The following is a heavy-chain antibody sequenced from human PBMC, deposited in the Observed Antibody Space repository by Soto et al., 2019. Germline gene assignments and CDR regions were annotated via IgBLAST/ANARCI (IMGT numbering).Heavy chain of an antibody. CDR2: INPNSGGT. J-gene: IGHJ3*02. Sequence: ASVKVSCKASGYTFTGYYMHWVRQAPGQGLEWMGWINPNSGGTNYAQKFQGWVTMTRDTSISTAYMELSRLRSDDTAVYYCARALNPRPGFDAFDIWGQGTMVTVSS. CDR1: GYTFTGYY. V-gene: IGHV1-2*04. CDR3: ARALNPRPGFDAFDI.